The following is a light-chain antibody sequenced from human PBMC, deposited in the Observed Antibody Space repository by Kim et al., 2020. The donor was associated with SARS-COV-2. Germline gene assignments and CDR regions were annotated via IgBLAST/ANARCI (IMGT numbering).Light chain of an antibody. V-gene: IGLV4-69*01. Sequence: ASVKLACTLSTGDNNDAGAWLQQQPGKGPRYLMRLYSDGRHTKGDGIPDRFSGSTSGSEYSLTISSLQSEDEADYYCQTWGSGIAVFGGGTQLTVL. CDR2: LYSDGRH. CDR1: TGDNNDA. J-gene: IGLJ2*01. CDR3: QTWGSGIAV.